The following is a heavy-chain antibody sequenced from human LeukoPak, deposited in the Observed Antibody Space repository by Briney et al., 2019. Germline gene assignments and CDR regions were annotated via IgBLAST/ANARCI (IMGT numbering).Heavy chain of an antibody. J-gene: IGHJ4*02. D-gene: IGHD6-19*01. CDR1: GFTFSSYA. CDR2: ISYDGGNK. V-gene: IGHV3-30*04. CDR3: ARARSGWYLGQFDY. Sequence: PGRSLRLSCAASGFTFSSYAMHWVRQAPGKGLEWVAVISYDGGNKYYADSVKGRFTVSRDNSKNTLYLQMNSLRAEDTAVYYCARARSGWYLGQFDYWGQGTLVTVSS.